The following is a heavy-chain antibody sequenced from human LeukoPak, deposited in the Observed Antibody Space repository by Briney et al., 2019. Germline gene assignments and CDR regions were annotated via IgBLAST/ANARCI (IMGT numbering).Heavy chain of an antibody. J-gene: IGHJ6*02. Sequence: KPSETLSLTCAVYGGSFSGYYWSWIRQPPGKGLEWIGEINHSGSTNYNPSLKSRVTISVDTSKNQFSLKLSSVTAADTAVYYCARVRPSRFGVVYQVFHGMDVWGQGTTVTVSS. CDR1: GGSFSGYY. CDR2: INHSGST. V-gene: IGHV4-34*01. D-gene: IGHD3-3*01. CDR3: ARVRPSRFGVVYQVFHGMDV.